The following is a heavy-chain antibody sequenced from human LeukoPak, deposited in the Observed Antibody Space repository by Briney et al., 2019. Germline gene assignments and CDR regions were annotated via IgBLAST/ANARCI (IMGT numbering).Heavy chain of an antibody. CDR2: MNPNSGNT. D-gene: IGHD3-9*01. V-gene: IGHV1-8*01. J-gene: IGHJ4*02. CDR3: ARASSGYDILTDFDY. CDR1: GYTFTSYD. Sequence: ASVKVSCKASGYTFTSYDINWVRQATGQGLEWMGWMNPNSGNTGYAQKFQGRVTMTRDTSTSTVYMELGSLRSEDTAVYYCARASSGYDILTDFDYWGQGTLVTVSS.